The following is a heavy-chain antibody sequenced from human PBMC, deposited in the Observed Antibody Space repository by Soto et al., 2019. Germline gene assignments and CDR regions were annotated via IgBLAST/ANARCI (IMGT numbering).Heavy chain of an antibody. CDR2: MNPNSGNT. Sequence: QVQLVQSGAEVKKPGASVKVSCKASGYTFTSYDINWVRQATGQGLEWMGWMNPNSGNTGYAQKFQGRVTMTRNTSISTAYMELSSLRSEDTAVYYCARGMYRSGWYPTRWFDPWGQGTLVTVSS. D-gene: IGHD6-19*01. J-gene: IGHJ5*02. CDR1: GYTFTSYD. CDR3: ARGMYRSGWYPTRWFDP. V-gene: IGHV1-8*01.